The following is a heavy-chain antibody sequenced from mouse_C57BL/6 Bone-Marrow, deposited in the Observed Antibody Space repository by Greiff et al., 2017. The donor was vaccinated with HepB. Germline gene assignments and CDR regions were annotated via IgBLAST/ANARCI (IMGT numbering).Heavy chain of an antibody. Sequence: ESGPGLVKPSQSLSLTCSVTGYSITSGYYWNWIRQFPGNKLEWMGYISYDGSNNYNPSLKNRISITRDTSKNQFFLKLNSVTTEDTATYYCAGAQATWGQGTLVTVSA. CDR2: ISYDGSN. J-gene: IGHJ3*01. CDR1: GYSITSGYY. D-gene: IGHD3-2*02. CDR3: AGAQAT. V-gene: IGHV3-6*01.